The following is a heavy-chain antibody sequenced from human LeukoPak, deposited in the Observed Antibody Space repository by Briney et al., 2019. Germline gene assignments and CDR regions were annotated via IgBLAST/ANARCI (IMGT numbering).Heavy chain of an antibody. CDR1: GFTFSSYA. J-gene: IGHJ3*02. V-gene: IGHV3-21*05. CDR2: ISSSSSYT. D-gene: IGHD6-19*01. CDR3: ARELIAVAGTSYAFDI. Sequence: GGSLRLSCAASGFTFSSYAMSWVRQAPGKGLEWVSYISSSSSYTNYADSVKGRFTISRDNAKNSLYLQMNSLRAEDTAVYYCARELIAVAGTSYAFDIWGQGTMVTVSS.